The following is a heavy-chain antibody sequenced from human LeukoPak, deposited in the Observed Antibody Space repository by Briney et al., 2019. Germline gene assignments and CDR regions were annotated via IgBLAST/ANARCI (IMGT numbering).Heavy chain of an antibody. Sequence: GGSLRLSCAASGFTFSSYAMSWVRQAPGKGLAWVSGLNEDGGYRYYADSVKGRFTISRDNSENTLYLQMRSLSAEDTARYYCVRDFSCSGGSCPLFDSWGRGTLVTVSS. CDR2: LNEDGGYR. CDR1: GFTFSSYA. CDR3: VRDFSCSGGSCPLFDS. J-gene: IGHJ4*02. D-gene: IGHD2-15*01. V-gene: IGHV3-23*01.